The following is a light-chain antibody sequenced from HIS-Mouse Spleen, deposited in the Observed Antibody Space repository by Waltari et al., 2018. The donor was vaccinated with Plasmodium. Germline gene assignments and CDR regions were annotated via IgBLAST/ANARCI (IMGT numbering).Light chain of an antibody. CDR3: CSYARGNTWV. CDR2: DAS. V-gene: IGLV2-11*01. CDR1: SSDVGGYNY. J-gene: IGLJ2*01. Sequence: QSALTQPRSVSGPPGQSVTISCTGTSSDVGGYNYVSWYHQHPGKAPKLMIYDASKRHSGVPGLISGSRSGNTTSLPISGLQAEDETDYYCCSYARGNTWVFGGGTKLTVL.